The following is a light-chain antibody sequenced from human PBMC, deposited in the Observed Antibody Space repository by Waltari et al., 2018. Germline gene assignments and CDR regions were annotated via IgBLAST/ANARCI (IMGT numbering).Light chain of an antibody. CDR2: EVS. V-gene: IGLV2-14*01. CDR3: SAYAGNDLVI. Sequence: QSALTQPASVSGSPGQSITISCTGTSSDVGSYNYVSWYQQHPGKAPKLLFYEVSNRPSGLSGRFSGSKAGNTASRTISELQAEDEADYYCSAYAGNDLVIFGGGTKLTVL. CDR1: SSDVGSYNY. J-gene: IGLJ2*01.